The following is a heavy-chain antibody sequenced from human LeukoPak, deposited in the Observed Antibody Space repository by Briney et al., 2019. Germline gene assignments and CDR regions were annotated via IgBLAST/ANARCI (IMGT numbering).Heavy chain of an antibody. CDR3: ARVGFRGVVVYY. J-gene: IGHJ4*02. Sequence: ASVKVSCKASGYTFTGYYMHWVRQAPGQGLEWMGWINPNSGGTNYAQKFQGRVTMTRNTSISTAYMELSSLRSEDTAVYYCARVGFRGVVVYYWGQGTLVTVSS. CDR1: GYTFTGYY. V-gene: IGHV1-2*02. CDR2: INPNSGGT. D-gene: IGHD2-2*01.